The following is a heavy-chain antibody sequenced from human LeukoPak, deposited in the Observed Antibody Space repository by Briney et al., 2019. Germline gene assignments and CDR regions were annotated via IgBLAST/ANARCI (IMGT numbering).Heavy chain of an antibody. J-gene: IGHJ3*02. V-gene: IGHV3-23*01. D-gene: IGHD3-10*01. CDR3: ATAMGGSGSYYLDAFDI. CDR1: GFTFSSYA. Sequence: GGSLRLSCAASGFTFSSYAMSWVRQAPGKGLEWVSAISGSGGSTYYADSVKGRFTISRDNSKNTLYLQMNSLRAEDTAVYYCATAMGGSGSYYLDAFDIWGQGTMVTVSS. CDR2: ISGSGGST.